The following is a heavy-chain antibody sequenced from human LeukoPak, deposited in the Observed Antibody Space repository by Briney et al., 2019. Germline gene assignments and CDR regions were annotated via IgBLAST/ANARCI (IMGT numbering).Heavy chain of an antibody. CDR2: ISSNGGST. CDR3: ARDKQEVRGIISVRPTYSYHYMDV. CDR1: GFTFSSYG. J-gene: IGHJ6*03. D-gene: IGHD3-10*01. V-gene: IGHV3-64*01. Sequence: GGSLKLSCAASGFTFSSYGMHWVRQAPGKGLEYVSAISSNGGSTYYANSVKGRFTISRDNSKNTLYLQMGSLRPEDMAVYYCARDKQEVRGIISVRPTYSYHYMDVWGKGTTVTVSS.